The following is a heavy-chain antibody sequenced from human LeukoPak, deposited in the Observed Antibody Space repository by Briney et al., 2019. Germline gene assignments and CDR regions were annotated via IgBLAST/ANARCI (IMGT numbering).Heavy chain of an antibody. CDR2: IHYDRSSE. CDR1: RFSFSAHG. CDR3: VKDAFSSSYD. J-gene: IGHJ1*01. D-gene: IGHD6-6*01. Sequence: PGGSLRLSCSASRFSFSAHGMHWVRQAPGKGLEWVAFIHYDRSSEYYAESVRGRFTISRDNSKYTLYLEMNSLRPDDSAVYYCVKDAFSSSYDWGQGTLVTVSP. V-gene: IGHV3-30*02.